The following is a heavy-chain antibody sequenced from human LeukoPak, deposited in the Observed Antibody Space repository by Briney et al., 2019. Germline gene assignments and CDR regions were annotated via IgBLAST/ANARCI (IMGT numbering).Heavy chain of an antibody. Sequence: SGPTLVKPTQTLTLTCTLSGFSLSTSGVGVGWIRQPPGKALEWLALIYWDDDKRYSPSLKSRLTITKDTSKNQVVLTLTNMDPVDTATYYCVHMYYYDTSGYPYIDYWGQGTLVTVSS. D-gene: IGHD3-22*01. V-gene: IGHV2-5*02. CDR2: IYWDDDK. CDR1: GFSLSTSGVG. J-gene: IGHJ4*02. CDR3: VHMYYYDTSGYPYIDY.